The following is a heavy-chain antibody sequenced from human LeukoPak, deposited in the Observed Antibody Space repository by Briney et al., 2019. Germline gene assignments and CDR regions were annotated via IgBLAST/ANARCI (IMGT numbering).Heavy chain of an antibody. CDR2: INPNSADT. D-gene: IGHD3-22*01. Sequence: GASVKVSCKASGYTFTGYYMHWVRQAPGQGREWMGWINPNSADTNYAQTFQGRVTMTSDTSISTAYMELSSLRSDDTAVYYCATIVVRGNFDFWGQGTLVTVSS. CDR3: ATIVVRGNFDF. V-gene: IGHV1-2*02. J-gene: IGHJ4*02. CDR1: GYTFTGYY.